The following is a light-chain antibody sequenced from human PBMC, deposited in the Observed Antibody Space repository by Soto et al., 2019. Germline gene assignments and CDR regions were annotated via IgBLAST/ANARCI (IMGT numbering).Light chain of an antibody. CDR2: DAS. CDR1: QSVSNY. Sequence: EILLTQSPSTLSLSPGERATLSCRASQSVSNYLAWYQQKPGQAPRLLIYDASNRATGIPARFSGSGSGTEFTLTISSLPSEDFEVYYCQQYNNWPLAFGQGTKVDIK. V-gene: IGKV3D-15*01. J-gene: IGKJ1*01. CDR3: QQYNNWPLA.